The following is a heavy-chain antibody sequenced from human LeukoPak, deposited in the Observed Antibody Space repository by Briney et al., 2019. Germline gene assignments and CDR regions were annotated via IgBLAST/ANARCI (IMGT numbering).Heavy chain of an antibody. CDR2: ISRSSTYT. Sequence: GGSLRLSCAASGFTFSDYYMSWIRQAPGKGLEWVSYISRSSTYTNYADSVKGRFSISRDNAKNSLYLQMNSLRAEDTAVYYCARDGPYDSSGYFDFWGQGTLVTVSS. CDR1: GFTFSDYY. J-gene: IGHJ4*02. V-gene: IGHV3-11*06. D-gene: IGHD3-22*01. CDR3: ARDGPYDSSGYFDF.